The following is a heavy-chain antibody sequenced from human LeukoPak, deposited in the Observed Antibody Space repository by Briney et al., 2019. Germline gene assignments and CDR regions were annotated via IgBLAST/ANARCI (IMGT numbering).Heavy chain of an antibody. CDR3: AREVGYGGNPRHYYYYYMDV. CDR2: ISSSSSYI. J-gene: IGHJ6*03. CDR1: GFTFSSYS. V-gene: IGHV3-21*01. D-gene: IGHD4-23*01. Sequence: PGGSLRLSCAASGFTFSSYSMNWVRQAPGKGLEWVSSISSSSSYIYYADSVKGRFTISRDNAKNSLYLQMNSLRAEDTAVYYCAREVGYGGNPRHYYYYYMDVWGKGTTVTVSS.